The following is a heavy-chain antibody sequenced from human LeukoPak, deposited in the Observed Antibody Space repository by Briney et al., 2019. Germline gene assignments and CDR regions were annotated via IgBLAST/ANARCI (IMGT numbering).Heavy chain of an antibody. CDR2: ISSSSYI. CDR3: ARQYCGRSSCYFDY. V-gene: IGHV3-21*01. J-gene: IGHJ4*02. CDR1: GFTLSSYN. D-gene: IGHD2-21*01. Sequence: GGSLRLSCAASGFTLSSYNMNWVRQAPGKGLEWVSFISSSSYIHYAGSVKGRFAISRDNAKNSLYLQMNSLRAEDTAVYYCARQYCGRSSCYFDYWGQGTLVTVSS.